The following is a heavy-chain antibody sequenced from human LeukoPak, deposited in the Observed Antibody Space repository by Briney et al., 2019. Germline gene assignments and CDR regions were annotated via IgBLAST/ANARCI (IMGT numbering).Heavy chain of an antibody. D-gene: IGHD2-15*01. Sequence: GGSLRLSCAASGFTFSTYWMHWVRQAPGKGPVWVSRINTDGSSTSYADSVKGRFAISRDNAKNTLYLQMNSLRAEDTAVYYCARVGRDSQHLDYWGPGTLVTVSS. CDR2: INTDGSST. V-gene: IGHV3-74*01. J-gene: IGHJ4*02. CDR1: GFTFSTYW. CDR3: ARVGRDSQHLDY.